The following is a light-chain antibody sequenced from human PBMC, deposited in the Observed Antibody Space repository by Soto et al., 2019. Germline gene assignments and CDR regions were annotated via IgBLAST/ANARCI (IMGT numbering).Light chain of an antibody. J-gene: IGLJ1*01. Sequence: QSALTQPASVSGSRGQSITISCTGTSTDFGGQNYVSWYQQHPGRAPKLILYEVSNRPSGVSNRFAGSKSGNTASLTISGLQADDVADYYCSSYTYVVTLEVFGPGTKVTVL. CDR3: SSYTYVVTLEV. CDR2: EVS. CDR1: STDFGGQNY. V-gene: IGLV2-14*01.